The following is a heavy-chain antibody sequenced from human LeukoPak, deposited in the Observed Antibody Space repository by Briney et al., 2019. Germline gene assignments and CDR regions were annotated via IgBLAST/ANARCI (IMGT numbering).Heavy chain of an antibody. CDR2: ISSSSSYI. CDR1: GFTLSRYT. D-gene: IGHD3-22*01. J-gene: IGHJ6*02. V-gene: IGHV3-21*01. Sequence: GGSLRLSCAASGFTLSRYTMNWVRQAPGKGLEWVSSISSSSSYIYYADSVKGRFTISRDNAKNSLYVQMNSLRAEDTAVYYCARDSLDYYDSSGRDYYYGMDVWGQGTTVTVSS. CDR3: ARDSLDYYDSSGRDYYYGMDV.